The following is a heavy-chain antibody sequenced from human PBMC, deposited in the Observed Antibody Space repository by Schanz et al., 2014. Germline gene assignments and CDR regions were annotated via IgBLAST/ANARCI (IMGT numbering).Heavy chain of an antibody. CDR3: GRPPPLVRGIAGWFGP. CDR2: ISHDGSNK. J-gene: IGHJ5*02. V-gene: IGHV3-30*03. Sequence: QVHLVESGGGVVRPGGSLRLSCAASRFTFNAYDMYWLRQAPGKGLEWVALISHDGSNKNSADSVKGRFTISRDNSKKTLYLQINTRRGDDAAIYYCGRPPPLVRGIAGWFGPWGQGSLVTVSS. CDR1: RFTFNAYD. D-gene: IGHD3-10*01.